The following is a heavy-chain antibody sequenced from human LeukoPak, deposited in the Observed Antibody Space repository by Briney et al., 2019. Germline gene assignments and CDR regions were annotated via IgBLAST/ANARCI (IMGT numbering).Heavy chain of an antibody. CDR2: ISGGGEGT. Sequence: GGSLRLSCAASGFIFSSYETNWVRQAPGKGLEWVSGISGGGEGTFYADSVKGRFTISRDISKSTLFLQMNSLRVEDTAVYYCAKATGSYPSNPFDYWGQGTLVTVSS. D-gene: IGHD1-26*01. CDR1: GFIFSSYE. V-gene: IGHV3-23*01. CDR3: AKATGSYPSNPFDY. J-gene: IGHJ4*02.